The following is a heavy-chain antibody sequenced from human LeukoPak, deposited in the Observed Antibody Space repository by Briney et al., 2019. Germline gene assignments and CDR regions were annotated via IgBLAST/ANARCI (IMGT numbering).Heavy chain of an antibody. CDR1: GDSVSSNSAS. Sequence: SQTLSLTCAISGDSVSSNSASWNWIRQSPSRGLEWLGRTYYRSKWYNDYAVSVKSRVTVNPDTSKNQFSLKLSSVTAADTAVYYCARAEVRGLNWFDPWGQGTLVTVSS. V-gene: IGHV6-1*01. D-gene: IGHD3-10*01. CDR3: ARAEVRGLNWFDP. CDR2: TYYRSKWYN. J-gene: IGHJ5*02.